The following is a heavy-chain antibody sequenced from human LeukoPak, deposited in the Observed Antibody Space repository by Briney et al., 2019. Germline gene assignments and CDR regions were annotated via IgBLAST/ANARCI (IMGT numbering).Heavy chain of an antibody. Sequence: SETLSLTCTVSGGSISSCYWNWIRQPPGKGPEWIGCISDTGTTKYNPAFKSRVTISVDTSKNQFSLKLTSVTAADTAVYFCATGYYEPFEKWGQGTLVSVSS. CDR3: ATGYYEPFEK. J-gene: IGHJ4*02. CDR2: ISDTGTT. V-gene: IGHV4-59*01. CDR1: GGSISSCY. D-gene: IGHD3-22*01.